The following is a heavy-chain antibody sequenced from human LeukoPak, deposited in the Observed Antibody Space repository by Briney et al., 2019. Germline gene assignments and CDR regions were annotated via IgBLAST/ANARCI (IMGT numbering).Heavy chain of an antibody. Sequence: GGSLRLSCAASGRMFITYNMHWVRQAPGKGLEWVANIKQDGSEKYYVDSVKGRFTISRDNAKNSLYLQMNSLRAEDAGVYYCAKEGAYPIITYDSWGQGTLVTVSS. CDR2: IKQDGSEK. J-gene: IGHJ5*01. CDR3: AKEGAYPIITYDS. V-gene: IGHV3-7*01. CDR1: GRMFITYN. D-gene: IGHD1-14*01.